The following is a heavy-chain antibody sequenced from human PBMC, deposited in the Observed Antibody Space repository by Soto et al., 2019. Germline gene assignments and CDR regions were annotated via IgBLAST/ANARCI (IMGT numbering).Heavy chain of an antibody. CDR2: VYPRDSDT. Sequence: GESLKISCKGSGYIFIDYWIGWGRQMPGKGLEWMGIVYPRDSDTRYSPSFQGRVTISADRSTGTAFLQWRSLKDSDTALYYCARPPLPGYSIHFNSWGQGNLVTVSS. V-gene: IGHV5-51*01. J-gene: IGHJ4*02. CDR1: GYIFIDYW. D-gene: IGHD2-15*01. CDR3: ARPPLPGYSIHFNS.